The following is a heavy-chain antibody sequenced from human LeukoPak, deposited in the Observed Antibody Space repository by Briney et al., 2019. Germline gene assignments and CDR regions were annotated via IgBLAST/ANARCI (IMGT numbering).Heavy chain of an antibody. Sequence: GGSLRLSCAASGFTFSSYAMSWVRQAPGQGLEWVSAISGSGGSTYYADSVKGRFTMSRDKSKNTLYLQMNSLRAEDTAVYYCAKEPTFGVVTQFDYWGQGTLVTVSS. D-gene: IGHD3-3*01. CDR3: AKEPTFGVVTQFDY. V-gene: IGHV3-23*01. CDR2: ISGSGGST. CDR1: GFTFSSYA. J-gene: IGHJ4*02.